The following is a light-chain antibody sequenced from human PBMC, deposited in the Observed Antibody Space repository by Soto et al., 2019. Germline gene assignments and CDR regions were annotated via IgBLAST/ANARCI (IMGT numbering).Light chain of an antibody. CDR1: QSVSSSY. V-gene: IGKV3-20*01. J-gene: IGKJ3*01. Sequence: EIVLTQSPGTLSLSPGERATLSCRASQSVSSSYLAWYQQKPGQAPRLLIYGASSRATGIPDRFSGSGSGKDFTLTISRLEPEDFAAYYCQQYGRSPIFTFGPGTKVDIK. CDR3: QQYGRSPIFT. CDR2: GAS.